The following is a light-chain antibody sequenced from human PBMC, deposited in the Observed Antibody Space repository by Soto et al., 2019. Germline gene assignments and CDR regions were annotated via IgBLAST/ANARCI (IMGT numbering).Light chain of an antibody. CDR1: SSNIGSNT. CDR3: AAWDDSPNGYV. V-gene: IGLV1-44*01. J-gene: IGLJ1*01. Sequence: SVLTQPPSASGTPGQRVTISCSGSSSNIGSNTVNWYQQLPGTAPKLLIYSNNQRPSGVPDRFSGSKSGTSASLAISGLQYEDEADYYCAAWDDSPNGYVYANGTKVTV. CDR2: SNN.